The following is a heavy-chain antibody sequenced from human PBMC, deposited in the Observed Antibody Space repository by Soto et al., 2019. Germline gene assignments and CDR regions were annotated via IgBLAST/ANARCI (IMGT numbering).Heavy chain of an antibody. CDR3: AKARGGNIVVVVADN. CDR2: ISGSGGST. J-gene: IGHJ4*02. V-gene: IGHV3-23*01. Sequence: EVQLLESGGGLVQPGGSLRLSCATSGISFSSYAMNWVRQAPGKGLEWVSIISGSGGSTYYADSVKGRFTISRDNSMNPLYLQMNSLRVEDTAIYYCAKARGGNIVVVVADNWGQGTLVTVSS. D-gene: IGHD2-15*01. CDR1: GISFSSYA.